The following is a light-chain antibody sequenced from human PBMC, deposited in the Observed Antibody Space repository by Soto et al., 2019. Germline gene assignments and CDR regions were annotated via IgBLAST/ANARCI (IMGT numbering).Light chain of an antibody. CDR1: QSVSTY. CDR2: DAF. J-gene: IGKJ1*01. CDR3: QQRSDWPPT. V-gene: IGKV3-11*01. Sequence: EIVLTQSPATLSLSPGERATLSCRASQSVSTYLAWYQQKPGQAPRLLIYDAFNRATGVPARFRGSGSGTDFTLTISSLETEDFAVYYCQQRSDWPPTFGQGTKVDIK.